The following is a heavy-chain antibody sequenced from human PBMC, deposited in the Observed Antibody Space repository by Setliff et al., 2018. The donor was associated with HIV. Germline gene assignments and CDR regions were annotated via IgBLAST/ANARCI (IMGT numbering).Heavy chain of an antibody. V-gene: IGHV4-38-2*01. J-gene: IGHJ6*02. CDR3: ARGGPAVAYAVDV. Sequence: SETLSLTCAVSGDSITGSFYWAWLRQPPGKGLEWIANIYPSGSIWPSGPSNYNPSPKGRVTISLDMSQNQFSLKVNSVTAADTAIYYCARGGPAVAYAVDVWGQGTTVTVSS. D-gene: IGHD5-12*01. CDR1: GDSITGSFY. CDR2: IWPSGPS.